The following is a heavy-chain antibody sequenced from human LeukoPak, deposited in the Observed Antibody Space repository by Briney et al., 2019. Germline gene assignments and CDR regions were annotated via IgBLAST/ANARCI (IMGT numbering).Heavy chain of an antibody. CDR2: ISWNSGSI. V-gene: IGHV3-9*01. Sequence: PGGSLRLSCAASGFTFDDYAMHWVRQAPGKGLEWVSGISWNSGSIGYADSVKGRFTISRDNAKNSLYLQMNSLRAEDTALYYCAKDFHSSGWYYLFDYWGQGTLVTVSS. CDR3: AKDFHSSGWYYLFDY. J-gene: IGHJ4*02. D-gene: IGHD6-19*01. CDR1: GFTFDDYA.